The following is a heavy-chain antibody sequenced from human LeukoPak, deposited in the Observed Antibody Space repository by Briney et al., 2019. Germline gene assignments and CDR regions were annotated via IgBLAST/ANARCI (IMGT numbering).Heavy chain of an antibody. CDR2: IYYSGNT. CDR3: ARQTGSGLFILP. D-gene: IGHD3/OR15-3a*01. J-gene: IGHJ4*02. V-gene: IGHV4-39*01. CDR1: GVSISSSNSY. Sequence: SETLSLTCTVSGVSISSSNSYWGWIRQPPGKGLEWIGSIYYSGNTYYNASLKSQVSISIDTSRTQFSLRLTSVTAADTAVYYCARQTGSGLFILPGGQGTLVTVSS.